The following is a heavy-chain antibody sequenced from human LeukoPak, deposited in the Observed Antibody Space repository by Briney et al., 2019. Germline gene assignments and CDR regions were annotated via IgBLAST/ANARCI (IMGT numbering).Heavy chain of an antibody. Sequence: PSETLSLTCTVSGGSISSSSYYWGWIRQPPGKELEWIGSIYYSGSTYYNPSLKSRVTISVDTSKNQFSLKLSSVTAADTAVYYCAIMVRGVTPYYYGMDVWGQGTTVTVSS. CDR1: GGSISSSSYY. D-gene: IGHD3-10*01. V-gene: IGHV4-39*01. CDR2: IYYSGST. CDR3: AIMVRGVTPYYYGMDV. J-gene: IGHJ6*02.